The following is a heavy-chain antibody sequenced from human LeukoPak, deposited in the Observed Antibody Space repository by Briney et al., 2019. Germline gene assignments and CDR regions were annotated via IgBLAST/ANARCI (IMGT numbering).Heavy chain of an antibody. CDR2: IYYSGST. D-gene: IGHD2-2*01. V-gene: IGHV4-59*01. CDR3: ARVWPYCSSTSCTPGGMDV. J-gene: IGHJ6*04. Sequence: SETLSLTCTVSGGSISSYYWSWIWQPPGKGLEWIGYIYYSGSTNYNPSLKSRVTISVDTSKNQFSLKLSSVTAADTAVYYCARVWPYCSSTSCTPGGMDVWGKGTTVTVSS. CDR1: GGSISSYY.